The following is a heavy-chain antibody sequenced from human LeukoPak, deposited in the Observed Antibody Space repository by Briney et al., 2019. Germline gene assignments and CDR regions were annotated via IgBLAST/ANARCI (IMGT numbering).Heavy chain of an antibody. D-gene: IGHD3-3*01. Sequence: PSETLSLTCTVCGGSISSSSYYWGWIRQPPGKGLEWIGSIYYSGSTYSSPSLKSRVTISVDTSKNQFSLKLNSVTAADTAVYYCARGESITIFGVVIIGYNWFDPWGQGTLVTVSS. CDR3: ARGESITIFGVVIIGYNWFDP. CDR1: GGSISSSSYY. V-gene: IGHV4-39*07. J-gene: IGHJ5*02. CDR2: IYYSGST.